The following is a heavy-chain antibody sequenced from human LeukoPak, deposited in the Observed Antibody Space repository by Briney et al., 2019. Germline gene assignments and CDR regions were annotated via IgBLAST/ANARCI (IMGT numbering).Heavy chain of an antibody. CDR2: ISSSSSTI. Sequence: GGSLRLSCAASGFTFSSYSMNWVRQAPGKGLEWVSYISSSSSTIYYADSVKGRFTISRDNAKNSLYLQMNSLRAEDTAVYYCATSVMTTVTLFDYWGQGTLVTVSS. J-gene: IGHJ4*02. V-gene: IGHV3-48*01. CDR1: GFTFSSYS. D-gene: IGHD4-17*01. CDR3: ATSVMTTVTLFDY.